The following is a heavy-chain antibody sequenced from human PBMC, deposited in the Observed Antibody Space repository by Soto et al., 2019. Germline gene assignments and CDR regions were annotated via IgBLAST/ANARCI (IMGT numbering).Heavy chain of an antibody. Sequence: SETLSLTCTVSGGSISSSSYYWGWIRQPPGKGLEWIGSIYYSGSTYYNPSLKSRVTISVDTSKNQFSLKLSSVTAADTAVYYCARGRIAVAGNFDYWGQGTLVTVSS. J-gene: IGHJ4*02. CDR1: GGSISSSSYY. D-gene: IGHD6-19*01. V-gene: IGHV4-39*01. CDR3: ARGRIAVAGNFDY. CDR2: IYYSGST.